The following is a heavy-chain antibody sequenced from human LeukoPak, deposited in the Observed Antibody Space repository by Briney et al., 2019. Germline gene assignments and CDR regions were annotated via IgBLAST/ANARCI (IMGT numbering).Heavy chain of an antibody. J-gene: IGHJ5*02. Sequence: ASVKVSCKASGYTFTSYYMHWVRQAPGQGLEWMGIINPSGGSTSYAQKFQGRVTMTRDTSTSTVYMELSSLRSEDTAVYYCARVSSISVAGNWFDPWGQGTLVTVSS. CDR3: ARVSSISVAGNWFDP. V-gene: IGHV1-46*01. D-gene: IGHD6-19*01. CDR1: GYTFTSYY. CDR2: INPSGGST.